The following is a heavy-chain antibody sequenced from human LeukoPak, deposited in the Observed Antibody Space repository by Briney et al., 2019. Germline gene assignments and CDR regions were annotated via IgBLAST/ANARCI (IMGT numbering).Heavy chain of an antibody. J-gene: IGHJ4*02. CDR3: AKEQQFRGNYFDY. CDR2: ISYGGSNK. D-gene: IGHD3-16*01. V-gene: IGHV3-30*18. Sequence: GGSLRLSCAASGFTFSSYGMHWVRQAPGKGLEWVAVISYGGSNKYYADSVKGRFTISRDNSKNTLYLQMNSLRAEDTAVYYCAKEQQFRGNYFDYWGQGTLVTVSS. CDR1: GFTFSSYG.